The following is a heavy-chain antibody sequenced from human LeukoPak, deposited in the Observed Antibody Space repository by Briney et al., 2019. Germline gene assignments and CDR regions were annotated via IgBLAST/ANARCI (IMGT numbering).Heavy chain of an antibody. J-gene: IGHJ4*02. CDR2: IIPILGIA. CDR1: GGTFSSYA. V-gene: IGHV1-69*04. CDR3: ARESYSGNPYFDY. Sequence: GASVKLSCKASGGTFSSYAISWVRQAPGQGLEWMGRIIPILGIANYAQKFQGRVTITADKSTSTAYMELSSLRSEDTAMYYCARESYSGNPYFDYWGQGTLVTVSS. D-gene: IGHD4-23*01.